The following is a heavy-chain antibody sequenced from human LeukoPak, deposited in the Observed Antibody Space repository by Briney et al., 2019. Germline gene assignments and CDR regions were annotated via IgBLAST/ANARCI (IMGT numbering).Heavy chain of an antibody. J-gene: IGHJ4*02. V-gene: IGHV4-34*01. CDR2: INHSGST. CDR3: ARGPISRLVRGAQDY. D-gene: IGHD3-10*01. Sequence: PSETLSLTCAVYGGSFSGYYWSWIRQPPGKGLGWIGEINHSGSTNYNPSLKSRVTISVDTSKNQFSLKLSSVTAADTAVYYCARGPISRLVRGAQDYWGQGTLVTVSS. CDR1: GGSFSGYY.